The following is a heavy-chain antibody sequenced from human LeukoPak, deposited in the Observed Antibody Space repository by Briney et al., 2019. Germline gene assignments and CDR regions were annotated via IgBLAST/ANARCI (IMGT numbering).Heavy chain of an antibody. CDR2: IKSSADGGAT. CDR1: GFTFSDSW. J-gene: IGHJ4*02. V-gene: IGHV3-15*01. CDR3: SLRYCSGTSCPGY. Sequence: GGSLRLSCIASGFTFSDSWMSWVRQAPGKGLEWVGRIKSSADGGATDYAAPVKGRFTVSRDDSKDTLYLQMNSLKTEDTAVYYCSLRYCSGTSCPGYWGQGTLVTVSS. D-gene: IGHD2-8*02.